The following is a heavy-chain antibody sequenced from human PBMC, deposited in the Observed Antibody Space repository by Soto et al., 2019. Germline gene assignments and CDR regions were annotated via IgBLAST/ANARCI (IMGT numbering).Heavy chain of an antibody. V-gene: IGHV4-31*02. CDR3: ARVRRFLEWLLFDY. J-gene: IGHJ4*02. CDR1: GGSISSGGYY. CDR2: IYYSGST. Sequence: SETLSLTCTVSGGSISSGGYYWSWIRQHPGKGLEWIGYIYYSGSTYYNPSLKSRVTISVDTSKNQFSLKLSSVTAADTAVYYCARVRRFLEWLLFDYWGQGTLVTVSS. D-gene: IGHD3-3*01.